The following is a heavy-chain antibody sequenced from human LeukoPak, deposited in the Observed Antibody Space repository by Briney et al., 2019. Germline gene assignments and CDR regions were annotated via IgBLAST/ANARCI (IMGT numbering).Heavy chain of an antibody. CDR3: ARLSAYYYGSFFYYYMDV. D-gene: IGHD3-10*01. CDR1: GFTFSSYW. Sequence: GGYLRLSCEGSGFTFSSYWMTWVRQSPGKGPEWVANINQDESEKYTVDSVKGRFTISRDNAKNSVYLHMNSLRAEDTALYYCARLSAYYYGSFFYYYMDVWGKGTTVTVSS. CDR2: INQDESEK. V-gene: IGHV3-7*01. J-gene: IGHJ6*03.